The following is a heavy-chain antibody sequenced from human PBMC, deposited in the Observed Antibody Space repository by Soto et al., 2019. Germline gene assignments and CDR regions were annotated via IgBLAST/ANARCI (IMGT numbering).Heavy chain of an antibody. CDR2: IYYSGST. V-gene: IGHV4-59*01. Sequence: SETLSLTCTVSGGSISSYYWSWIRQPPGKGLEWIGYIYYSGSTNYNPSLKSRVTISVDTSKNQFSLKLSSVTAADTAVYYCARDKRGSGSYYNEVKAPYGMDVWGQGTTVTVSS. CDR3: ARDKRGSGSYYNEVKAPYGMDV. J-gene: IGHJ6*02. D-gene: IGHD3-10*01. CDR1: GGSISSYY.